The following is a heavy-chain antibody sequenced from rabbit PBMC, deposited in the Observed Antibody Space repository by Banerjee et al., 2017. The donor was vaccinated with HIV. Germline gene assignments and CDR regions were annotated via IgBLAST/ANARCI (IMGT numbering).Heavy chain of an antibody. CDR3: ARGGYVNSAYSYFNL. CDR2: INTSSGNT. Sequence: QEQLEESGGDLVKPEGSLTLTCTASGFSFTNKYVMCWVRQAPGKGLEWIACINTSSGNTVYANWAKGRFTISRTSSTTVALQMTSLTAADTATYFCARGGYVNSAYSYFNLWGQGTLVTVS. V-gene: IGHV1S45*01. D-gene: IGHD6-1*01. CDR1: GFSFTNKYV. J-gene: IGHJ4*01.